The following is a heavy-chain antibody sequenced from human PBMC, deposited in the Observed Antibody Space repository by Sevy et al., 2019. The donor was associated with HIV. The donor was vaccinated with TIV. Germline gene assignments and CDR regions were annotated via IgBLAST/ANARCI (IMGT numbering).Heavy chain of an antibody. CDR2: ISAGGYST. V-gene: IGHV3-23*01. CDR3: ANDFSDVYYYDSSATVDY. J-gene: IGHJ4*02. D-gene: IGHD3-22*01. CDR1: GIAFSTYA. Sequence: WGSLRLSCAASGIAFSTYAMFWVRQAPGKGLEWVSSISAGGYSTYYADSVKGRFTLSRDNSRNTLDLQMNSLRGDDTAVYYCANDFSDVYYYDSSATVDYWGQGTLVTISS.